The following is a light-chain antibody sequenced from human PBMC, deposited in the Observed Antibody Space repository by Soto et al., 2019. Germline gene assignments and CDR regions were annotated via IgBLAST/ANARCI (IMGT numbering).Light chain of an antibody. CDR3: PQDNSYSEA. Sequence: ILLTQSPSALAFSPGERSGLSCMASQSVSSKFLAWYQQKPGQAPRLLIYAASNRATGIPDRFSGSGSGTEFTLTISSLQPDDFATYYCPQDNSYSEAFGQVTKV. V-gene: IGKV3D-20*02. CDR1: QSVSSKF. CDR2: AAS. J-gene: IGKJ1*01.